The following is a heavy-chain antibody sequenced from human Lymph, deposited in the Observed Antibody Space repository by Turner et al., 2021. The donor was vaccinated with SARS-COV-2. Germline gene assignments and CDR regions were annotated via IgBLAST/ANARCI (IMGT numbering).Heavy chain of an antibody. CDR1: GFTFSTYE. J-gene: IGHJ2*01. CDR3: ARDQYYDSSGYYFFRASYFDL. D-gene: IGHD3-22*01. Sequence: EVQLVESGGGLVQPGGSLRLSCAASGFTFSTYEMNWVRQAPGKGLEWVSNISSSGGTIYYADSVKGRFTISRDNAKNSLYLQMNSLRAEDTAVYYCARDQYYDSSGYYFFRASYFDLWGRGTLVTVSS. V-gene: IGHV3-48*03. CDR2: ISSSGGTI.